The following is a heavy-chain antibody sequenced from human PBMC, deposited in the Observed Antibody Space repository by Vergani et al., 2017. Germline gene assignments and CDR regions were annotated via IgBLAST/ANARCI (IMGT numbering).Heavy chain of an antibody. J-gene: IGHJ4*02. CDR2: INPNSGGT. D-gene: IGHD5-24*01. CDR3: ARDISSRDGYNNFDY. Sequence: QVQLVQSGAEVKKPGSSVKVSCKASGYTFTSYGISWVRQAPGQGLEWMGWINPNSGGTNYAQKFQGRVTMTRDTSISTAYMELSRLRSDDTAVYYCARDISSRDGYNNFDYWGQGTLVTVSS. V-gene: IGHV1-2*02. CDR1: GYTFTSYG.